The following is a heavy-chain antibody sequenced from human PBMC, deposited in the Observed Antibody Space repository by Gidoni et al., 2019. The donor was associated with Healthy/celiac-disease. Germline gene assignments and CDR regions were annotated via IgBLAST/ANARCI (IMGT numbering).Heavy chain of an antibody. CDR3: AKFGAFDI. D-gene: IGHD3-10*01. V-gene: IGHV3-30*18. J-gene: IGHJ3*02. Sequence: QVQLVESGGGVVQPGRSLRRSCAASGFTFSSYGMHWVRQAPGKGLEWVAVISYDGSNKYYADSVKGRFTISRDNSKNTLYLQMNSLRAEDTAVYYCAKFGAFDIWGQGTMVTVSS. CDR1: GFTFSSYG. CDR2: ISYDGSNK.